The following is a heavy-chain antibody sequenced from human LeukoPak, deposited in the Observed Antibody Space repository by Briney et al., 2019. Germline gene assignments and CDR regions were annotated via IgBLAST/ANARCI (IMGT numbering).Heavy chain of an antibody. V-gene: IGHV4-30-4*01. J-gene: IGHJ5*02. CDR3: AVLYGDYPNWFDP. D-gene: IGHD4-17*01. Sequence: SETLSLTCTVSGGSISSGDYYWSWIRQPPGKGLEWIGYIYYSGSTYYNPSLKSRVTISVDTSKNQFSLKPSSVTAADTAVYYCAVLYGDYPNWFDPWGQGTLVTVSS. CDR2: IYYSGST. CDR1: GGSISSGDYY.